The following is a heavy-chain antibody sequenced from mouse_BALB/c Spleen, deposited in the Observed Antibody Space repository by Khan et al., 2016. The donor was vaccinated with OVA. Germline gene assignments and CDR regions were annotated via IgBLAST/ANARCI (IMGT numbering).Heavy chain of an antibody. V-gene: IGHV2-9*02. J-gene: IGHJ1*01. Sequence: QAQLKESGPAMVAPSQSLSITCTVSGFSLTNYGVHWVRQPPGKGLEWLGLIWAGGRTNYNSALMSRLSISKDNSKSQVFLKMNSLQADDTAIYYCARFFGNYGWYFDVWGAGTTVTVSS. CDR3: ARFFGNYGWYFDV. D-gene: IGHD2-1*01. CDR2: IWAGGRT. CDR1: GFSLTNYG.